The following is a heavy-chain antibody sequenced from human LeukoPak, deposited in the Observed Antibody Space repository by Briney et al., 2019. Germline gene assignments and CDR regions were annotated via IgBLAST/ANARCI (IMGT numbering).Heavy chain of an antibody. CDR1: GGSISSYY. CDR3: ASSRYDGNSMDSDY. V-gene: IGHV4-59*01. Sequence: PSETLSLTCTVSGGSISSYYWSWIRQPPGKGLEWIGYIYCSGSTNYNPSLKSRVTISVDTSKNQFSLKLSSVTAADTAVYYCASSRYDGNSMDSDYWGQGTLVTVSS. J-gene: IGHJ4*02. CDR2: IYCSGST. D-gene: IGHD4-23*01.